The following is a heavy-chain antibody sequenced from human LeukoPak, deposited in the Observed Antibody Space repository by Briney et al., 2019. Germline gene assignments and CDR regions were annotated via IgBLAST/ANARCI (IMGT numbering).Heavy chain of an antibody. V-gene: IGHV3-23*01. CDR2: ITDGADT. CDR3: AKVDYWSPENYLDS. Sequence: GGSLRLSCAASGFTFSSYSMNWVRQAPGKGLESVSVITDGADTYYADSVKGRFTISRDNSQNTVHLQMDNLRADDTAVYYCAKVDYWSPENYLDSWGQGTLVTVSS. J-gene: IGHJ4*02. D-gene: IGHD1-1*01. CDR1: GFTFSSYS.